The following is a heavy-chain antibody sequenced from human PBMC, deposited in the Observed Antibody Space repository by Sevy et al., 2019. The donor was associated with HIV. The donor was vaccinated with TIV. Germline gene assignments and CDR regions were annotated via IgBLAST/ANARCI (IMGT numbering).Heavy chain of an antibody. CDR2: IYYSGST. CDR3: ARDIDFWSGLTD. D-gene: IGHD3-3*01. V-gene: IGHV4-59*01. CDR1: GGSISSYY. J-gene: IGHJ4*02. Sequence: SETLSLTCTVSGGSISSYYWSWIRQPPGKGLEWIGYIYYSGSTNYNPSFKSRVTITVDTSKNQFSLKLSSVTAADTAVYYCARDIDFWSGLTDWGQGTLVTVSS.